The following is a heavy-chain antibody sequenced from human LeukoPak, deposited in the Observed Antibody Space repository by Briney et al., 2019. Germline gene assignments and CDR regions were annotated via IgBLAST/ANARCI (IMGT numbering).Heavy chain of an antibody. J-gene: IGHJ3*02. CDR3: ARAVLLDAFDI. Sequence: PSETLSLTCTVSGGSISSSSYYWGWIRQPPGKGLEWIGSIYYSRSTYYNPSLKSRVTISVDTSKNQFSLKLSSVTAADTAVYYCARAVLLDAFDIWGQGTMVTVSS. CDR1: GGSISSSSYY. CDR2: IYYSRST. V-gene: IGHV4-39*07. D-gene: IGHD3-10*01.